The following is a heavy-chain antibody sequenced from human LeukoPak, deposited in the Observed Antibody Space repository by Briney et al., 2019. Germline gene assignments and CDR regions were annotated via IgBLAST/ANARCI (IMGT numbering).Heavy chain of an antibody. CDR3: ASSYDILTGYSPYYYYMDV. CDR2: IYSGGST. D-gene: IGHD3-9*01. Sequence: GESLKISCKGSGYSFTSYWIGWVRQAPGKGLEWVSVIYSGGSTYYADSVKGRFTISRDNSKNTLYLQMNSLRAEDTAVYYCASSYDILTGYSPYYYYMDVWGIGTTVTVSS. J-gene: IGHJ6*03. CDR1: GYSFTSYW. V-gene: IGHV3-53*01.